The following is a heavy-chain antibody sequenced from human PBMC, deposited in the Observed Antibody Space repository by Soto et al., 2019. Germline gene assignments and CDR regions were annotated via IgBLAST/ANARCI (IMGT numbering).Heavy chain of an antibody. CDR1: GGSVSSGGYY. D-gene: IGHD2-8*01. J-gene: IGHJ4*02. V-gene: IGHV4-31*03. CDR2: IYYSGTT. CDR3: ARRALPQCINGVCYKDGFWDY. Sequence: QVQLQESGPGLVKPSQTLSLTCTVSGGSVSSGGYYWSWIRQHLGTGLEWIGYIYYSGTTYFNPSLKSRASISLDTSKNEFSLKLTSVTAADTAVYYCARRALPQCINGVCYKDGFWDYWGQGALVTVSS.